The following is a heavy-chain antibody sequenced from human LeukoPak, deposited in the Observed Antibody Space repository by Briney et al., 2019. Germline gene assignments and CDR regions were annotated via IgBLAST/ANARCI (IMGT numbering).Heavy chain of an antibody. Sequence: SETLSLTCTVSGDSFSNYYWTWIRQPPGKGLEWIAYIHYTGHTNSNPSLKSRVTISIDTSKNQFSLKLSSVTAADTAVYYCARGPSGSYHWFDPWGQGTLVTVSS. J-gene: IGHJ5*02. D-gene: IGHD3-10*01. V-gene: IGHV4-59*08. CDR3: ARGPSGSYHWFDP. CDR1: GDSFSNYY. CDR2: IHYTGHT.